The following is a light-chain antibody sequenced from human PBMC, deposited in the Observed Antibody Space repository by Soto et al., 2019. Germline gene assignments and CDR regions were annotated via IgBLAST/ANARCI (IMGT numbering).Light chain of an antibody. Sequence: LSLSEGDRVTITCRASQSITNYLKWYQQKPGKAPKLLMYAISTLQSGVPSRFGGSGSGTEFTLTIISLQPDDGVTYYCQQRYSTPYTFGQGTKVDIK. CDR2: AIS. J-gene: IGKJ2*01. V-gene: IGKV1-39*01. CDR1: QSITNY. CDR3: QQRYSTPYT.